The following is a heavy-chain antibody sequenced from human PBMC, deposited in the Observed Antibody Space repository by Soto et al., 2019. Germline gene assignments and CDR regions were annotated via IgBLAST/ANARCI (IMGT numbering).Heavy chain of an antibody. D-gene: IGHD3-10*01. J-gene: IGHJ6*03. Sequence: EVQLVESGGGLVQPGGSLRLSCAASGFTVSSNYMSWVRQAPGKGLEWVSVIYSGGSTYYADSVKGRFTISRHNSKNTLYLQMNSLGGEDTAVYYCARDNADYYGSGSIAMDVWGKGTTVTVSS. CDR3: ARDNADYYGSGSIAMDV. V-gene: IGHV3-53*04. CDR2: IYSGGST. CDR1: GFTVSSNY.